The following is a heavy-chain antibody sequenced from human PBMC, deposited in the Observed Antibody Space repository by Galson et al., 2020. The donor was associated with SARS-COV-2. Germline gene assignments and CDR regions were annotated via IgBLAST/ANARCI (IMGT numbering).Heavy chain of an antibody. CDR2: IYYSGST. J-gene: IGHJ5*02. Sequence: SETLSLTCTVSGGSISSSSYYWGWIRQPPGKGLEWIGSIYYSGSTNYNPSLKSRVTISVDTSKNQFSLKLTSVTAADTAVYYCATTTPLLVGAGWFDPWGQGTLVTVSS. D-gene: IGHD1-26*01. CDR1: GGSISSSSYY. CDR3: ATTTPLLVGAGWFDP. V-gene: IGHV4-39*07.